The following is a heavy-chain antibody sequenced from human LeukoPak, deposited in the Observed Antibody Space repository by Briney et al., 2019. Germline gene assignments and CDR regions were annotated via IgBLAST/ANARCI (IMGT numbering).Heavy chain of an antibody. CDR2: ISYDGSNK. CDR1: GFTFSSYG. J-gene: IGHJ4*02. CDR3: AKERRWLPFDY. D-gene: IGHD5-24*01. Sequence: PGRSPRLSCAASGFTFSSYGMHWVRQAPGKGLEWVAVISYDGSNKYYADSVKGRFTISRDNSKNTLYLQMNSLRAEDTAVYYCAKERRWLPFDYWGQGTLVTVSS. V-gene: IGHV3-30*18.